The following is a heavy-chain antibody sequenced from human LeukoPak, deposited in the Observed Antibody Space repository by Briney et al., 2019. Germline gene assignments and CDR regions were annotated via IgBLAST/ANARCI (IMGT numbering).Heavy chain of an antibody. V-gene: IGHV4-38-2*02. CDR2: IYHSGST. CDR3: ARAHERHYGILTGPSFDY. CDR1: GYSISSGYY. D-gene: IGHD3-9*01. J-gene: IGHJ4*02. Sequence: SETLSLTCTVSGYSISSGYYWGWIWQPPGKGLEWIGSIYHSGSTYYNPSLKSRVTISVDTSKNHFSLKLSSVTAADTAVYYCARAHERHYGILTGPSFDYWGQGTLVTVSS.